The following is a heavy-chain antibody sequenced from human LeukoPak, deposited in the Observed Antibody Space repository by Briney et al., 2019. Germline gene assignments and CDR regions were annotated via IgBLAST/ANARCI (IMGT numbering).Heavy chain of an antibody. Sequence: PGGSLRLSCAASGFTFSSYGMHWVRQAPGKGLEWVAFIRYDGSNKYYVDSVKGRFTISRDNSKNTLCLQMNSLRAEDTAVYYCAKNSGRYSYGSMDEYWGQGTLVTVSS. CDR2: IRYDGSNK. CDR3: AKNSGRYSYGSMDEY. V-gene: IGHV3-30*02. D-gene: IGHD5-18*01. CDR1: GFTFSSYG. J-gene: IGHJ4*02.